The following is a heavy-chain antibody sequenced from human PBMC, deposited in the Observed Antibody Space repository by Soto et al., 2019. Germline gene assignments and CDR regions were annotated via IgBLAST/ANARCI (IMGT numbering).Heavy chain of an antibody. CDR3: ARDTILDP. V-gene: IGHV3-48*02. CDR2: ISSSSTTI. Sequence: VSLRLSCTASEFTFSSYSMNWVRQAPGKGLEWISYISSSSTTIYYADSVKGRFTISRDNAKNSLYLQMNSLRDEDTAVYYCARDTILDPWGQGTLVTVSS. CDR1: EFTFSSYS. J-gene: IGHJ5*02. D-gene: IGHD2-21*01.